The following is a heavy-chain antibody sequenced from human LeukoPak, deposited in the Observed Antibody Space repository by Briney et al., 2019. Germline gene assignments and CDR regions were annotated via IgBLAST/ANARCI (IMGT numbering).Heavy chain of an antibody. D-gene: IGHD6-19*01. CDR3: AKDNWLPSSPAVAGLGD. V-gene: IGHV3-21*01. CDR1: GFIFSSYN. Sequence: GGSLRLSCAASGFIFSSYNMNWVRQAPGKGLEWVSFISSSSSYIYYADSVKGRFTISRDNAKNSPYLQMNSLRAEDTAVYYCAKDNWLPSSPAVAGLGDWNQGTLVIVSS. J-gene: IGHJ4*02. CDR2: ISSSSSYI.